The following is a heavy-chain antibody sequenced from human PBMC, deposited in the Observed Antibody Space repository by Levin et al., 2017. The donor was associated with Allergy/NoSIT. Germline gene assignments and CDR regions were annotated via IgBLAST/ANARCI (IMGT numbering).Heavy chain of an antibody. CDR1: GFTFSSYA. J-gene: IGHJ6*02. V-gene: IGHV3-30-3*01. CDR3: AREGGRTHYYYYGMDV. Sequence: GGSLRLSCAASGFTFSSYAMHWVRQAPGKGLEWVAVISYDGSNKYYADSVKGRFTISRDNSKNTLYLQMNSLRAEDTAVYYCAREGGRTHYYYYGMDVWGQGTTVTVSS. D-gene: IGHD1-26*01. CDR2: ISYDGSNK.